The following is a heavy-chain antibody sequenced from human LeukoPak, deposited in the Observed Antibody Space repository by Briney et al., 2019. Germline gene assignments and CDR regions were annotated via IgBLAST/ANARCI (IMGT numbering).Heavy chain of an antibody. J-gene: IGHJ3*02. D-gene: IGHD1-26*01. CDR3: ARSSIVGAPGAFDI. Sequence: ASVKVSCKASGYTFTGYYMHWVRQAPGQGLEWMGWINPNSGGTNYAQKFQGWVTMTRDTSISTAYMELSRLRSDDTAVYYCARSSIVGAPGAFDIWGQGTVVTVSS. CDR1: GYTFTGYY. CDR2: INPNSGGT. V-gene: IGHV1-2*04.